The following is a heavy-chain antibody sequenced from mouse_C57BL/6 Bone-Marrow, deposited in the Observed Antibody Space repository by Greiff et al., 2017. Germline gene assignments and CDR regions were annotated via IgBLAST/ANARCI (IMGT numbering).Heavy chain of an antibody. CDR1: GYTFTSYW. D-gene: IGHD3-1*01. J-gene: IGHJ2*01. CDR2: LHPTSGST. Sequence: QVQLQQPGAELVKPGASVKLSCKASGYTFTSYWMHCVKQRPGQGLEWIGMLHPTSGSTNYNEKFTSKATLTVDKSYSTAYMQLSSLTSEDSAVYDCGRASRFEYWGQGTTLTVSS. CDR3: GRASRFEY. V-gene: IGHV1-64*01.